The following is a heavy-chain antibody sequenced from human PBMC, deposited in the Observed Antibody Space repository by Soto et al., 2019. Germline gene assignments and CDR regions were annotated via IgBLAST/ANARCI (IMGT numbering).Heavy chain of an antibody. V-gene: IGHV3-30-3*01. CDR1: GFTFSNYA. Sequence: PGGSLRLSCAASGFTFSNYAMHWVRQAPGKGLEWVAVISYDGSNKYYADSVKGRFTISRDNSKNTLYLQMNSLRAEDTAVYYCARDYAVAGNYYYGMDVSGQTSTVTFSS. CDR3: ARDYAVAGNYYYGMDV. J-gene: IGHJ6*02. D-gene: IGHD6-19*01. CDR2: ISYDGSNK.